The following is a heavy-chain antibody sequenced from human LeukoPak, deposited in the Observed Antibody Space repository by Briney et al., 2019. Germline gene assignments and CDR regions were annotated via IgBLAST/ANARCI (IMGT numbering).Heavy chain of an antibody. Sequence: KTGGSLRLSCAASGFTFSDHYMSWIRQAPGKGLEWVSYISSSGSTIYYADSVKGRFTISRDNAKNSLYLQMNSLRAEDTAVYYCARDAVYYDFWSGYYTNYYYYYMDVWGEGTTVTVSS. J-gene: IGHJ6*03. CDR2: ISSSGSTI. CDR3: ARDAVYYDFWSGYYTNYYYYYMDV. D-gene: IGHD3-3*01. CDR1: GFTFSDHY. V-gene: IGHV3-11*01.